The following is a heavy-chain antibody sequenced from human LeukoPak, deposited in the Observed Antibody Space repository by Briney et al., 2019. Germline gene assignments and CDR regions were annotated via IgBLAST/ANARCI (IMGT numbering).Heavy chain of an antibody. V-gene: IGHV3-53*01. CDR3: ARDKGGMDV. CDR1: GFTLSNYA. J-gene: IGHJ6*02. CDR2: IYSGGST. Sequence: GGSLRLSCVASGFTLSNYATSWVRQAPGKGLEWVSVIYSGGSTYYADSVKGRFTISRDNSKNTLYLQMNSLRAEDTAVYYCARDKGGMDVWGQGTTVTVSS.